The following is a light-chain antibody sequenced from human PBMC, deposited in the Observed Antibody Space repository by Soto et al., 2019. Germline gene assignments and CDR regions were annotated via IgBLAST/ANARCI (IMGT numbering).Light chain of an antibody. J-gene: IGKJ1*01. Sequence: DIQMTQSPSPLSASVGDSVTITCRASQNITTNLNWYQQKPGEAPSLLIYAASNLRSGVPSRFTASGSGTDFTLTISSLQPEDFAAYYCQQSFSAPATFGQGTAVDVK. CDR3: QQSFSAPAT. V-gene: IGKV1-39*01. CDR1: QNITTN. CDR2: AAS.